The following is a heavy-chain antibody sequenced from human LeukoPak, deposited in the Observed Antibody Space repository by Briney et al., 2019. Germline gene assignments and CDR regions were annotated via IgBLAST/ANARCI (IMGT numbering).Heavy chain of an antibody. Sequence: PGGSLRLSCAASGFTLSTYWMSWVRQAPGKGLEWVANINQDGSEKYYVDSVKGRFTISRDNAKNSMYLQMNSLRVEDTAVCYCARGLDAYYGFDIWGQGTMVTVSS. CDR1: GFTLSTYW. D-gene: IGHD1-26*01. CDR2: INQDGSEK. V-gene: IGHV3-7*05. J-gene: IGHJ3*02. CDR3: ARGLDAYYGFDI.